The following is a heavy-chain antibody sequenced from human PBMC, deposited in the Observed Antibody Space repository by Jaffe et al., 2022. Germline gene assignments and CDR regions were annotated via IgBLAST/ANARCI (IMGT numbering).Heavy chain of an antibody. J-gene: IGHJ4*02. D-gene: IGHD3-10*01. Sequence: QVQLQQWGAGLLKPSETLSLTCAVETGSFSGYYWSWIRQSPGKGLEWIGEVKYGGDTNYSPSLKSRVTISADATKSQFSMNLTSVTAADTAVYYCARHRRITVLRGAHMVFDYWGQGSLVTVSS. CDR2: VKYGGDT. V-gene: IGHV4-34*02. CDR3: ARHRRITVLRGAHMVFDY. CDR1: TGSFSGYY.